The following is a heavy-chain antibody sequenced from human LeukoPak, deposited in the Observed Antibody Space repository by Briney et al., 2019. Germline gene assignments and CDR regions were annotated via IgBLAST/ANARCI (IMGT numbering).Heavy chain of an antibody. CDR2: ISYDGSNK. Sequence: PGGSLRLSCAASGFTFSSYAMHWVRQAPGKGLEWVAVISYDGSNKYYADSVKGRFTISRENSKNTLYLQMNSLRAEDTAVYYCARDKVVGATGGYYGMDVWGQGTTVTVSS. V-gene: IGHV3-30*04. D-gene: IGHD1-26*01. CDR3: ARDKVVGATGGYYGMDV. CDR1: GFTFSSYA. J-gene: IGHJ6*02.